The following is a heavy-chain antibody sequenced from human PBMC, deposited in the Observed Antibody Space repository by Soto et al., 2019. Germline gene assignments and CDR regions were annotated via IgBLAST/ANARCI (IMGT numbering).Heavy chain of an antibody. J-gene: IGHJ6*03. CDR1: GGSISSYY. CDR3: ARVVYCSGGSCYSGVHTYYYYYMEV. Sequence: PSETLSLTCTVSGGSISSYYWSWIRQPPGKGLEWIGYIYYSGSTNYNPSLKSRVTISVDTSKNQFSLKLSSVTAADTAVYYCARVVYCSGGSCYSGVHTYYYYYMEVRGKGTTVTVPS. D-gene: IGHD2-15*01. V-gene: IGHV4-59*01. CDR2: IYYSGST.